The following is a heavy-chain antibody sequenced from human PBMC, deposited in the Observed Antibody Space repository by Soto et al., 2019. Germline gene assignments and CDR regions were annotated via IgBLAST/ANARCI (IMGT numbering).Heavy chain of an antibody. Sequence: EVQLVESGGGLVKPGGSLRLSCAASGFTFSSYSMNWVRQAPGKGLEWVSSISSSSSYIYYADSVKGRFTISRDNAKNSLYLQMNSLRAEDTAVYYCARAVPNRYTDVNDAFDIWGQGTMVTVSS. CDR3: ARAVPNRYTDVNDAFDI. CDR2: ISSSSSYI. CDR1: GFTFSSYS. V-gene: IGHV3-21*01. D-gene: IGHD1-26*01. J-gene: IGHJ3*02.